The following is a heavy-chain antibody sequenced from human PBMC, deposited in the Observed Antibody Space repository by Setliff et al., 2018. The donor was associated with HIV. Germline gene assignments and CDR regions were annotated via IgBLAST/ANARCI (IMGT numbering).Heavy chain of an antibody. CDR3: ARSRSSYYDILTGYRYYFDY. CDR1: GGSISSSSYY. CDR2: IYYSGST. J-gene: IGHJ4*02. Sequence: SETLSLTYTVSGGSISSSSYYWGWIRQPPGKGLEWIGSIYYSGSTYYNPSLKSRVTISVDTSKNQFSLKLSSVTAADTAVYYCARSRSSYYDILTGYRYYFDYWGQGTLVTVSS. D-gene: IGHD3-9*01. V-gene: IGHV4-39*01.